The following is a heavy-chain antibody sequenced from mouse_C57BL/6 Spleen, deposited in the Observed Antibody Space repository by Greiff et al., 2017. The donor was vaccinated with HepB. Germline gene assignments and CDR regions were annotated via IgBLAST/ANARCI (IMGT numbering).Heavy chain of an antibody. D-gene: IGHD4-1*01. CDR3: ARWDWDGGY. V-gene: IGHV1-54*01. Sequence: VQLQQSGAELVRPGTSVKVSCKASGYAFTNYLIEWVKQRPGQGLEWIGVINPGSGGTNYNEKFKGKATLTADKSSSTAYMQLSSLTSEDSAVYFCARWDWDGGYWGQGTTLTVSS. J-gene: IGHJ2*01. CDR2: INPGSGGT. CDR1: GYAFTNYL.